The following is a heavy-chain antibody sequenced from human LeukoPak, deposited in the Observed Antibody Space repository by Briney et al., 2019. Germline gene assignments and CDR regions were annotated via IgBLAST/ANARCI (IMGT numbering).Heavy chain of an antibody. J-gene: IGHJ4*02. CDR2: ISYDGSNK. V-gene: IGHV3-30-3*01. CDR1: GFTFSSYA. CDR3: ARDPAEGDYDILTGYSFLDH. Sequence: LPGRSLSLSCAASGFTFSSYAMHWVRQAPGKGLEWVAVISYDGSNKYYADSVKGRFTISRDNSKNTLYLQMNSLRAEDTAVYYCARDPAEGDYDILTGYSFLDHWGQGTLVTVSS. D-gene: IGHD3-9*01.